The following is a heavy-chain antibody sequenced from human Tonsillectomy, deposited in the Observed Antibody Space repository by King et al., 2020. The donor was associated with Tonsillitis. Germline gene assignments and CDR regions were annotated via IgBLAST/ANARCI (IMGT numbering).Heavy chain of an antibody. D-gene: IGHD3-10*01. Sequence: QLVQSGGGVVRPGGSLRLSCAASGFTFDDYGMSWVRQAPGKGLEWVSGINWNGGSTGYADSVKGRFTISRDNAKNSLYLQMNSLRAEDTALYYCARDGRTSFGVRGVIYIWYFDLWGRGTLVTVSS. CDR3: ARDGRTSFGVRGVIYIWYFDL. CDR2: INWNGGST. J-gene: IGHJ2*01. V-gene: IGHV3-20*04. CDR1: GFTFDDYG.